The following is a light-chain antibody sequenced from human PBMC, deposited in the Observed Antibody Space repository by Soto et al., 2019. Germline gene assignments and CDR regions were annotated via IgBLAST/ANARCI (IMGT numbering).Light chain of an antibody. CDR3: NSYTSKSTGV. CDR1: SSDVGGYNY. Sequence: QSALTQPASVSGSPGQSITISCTGTSSDVGGYNYVSWYQQHPGKAPKLIIYEVSNQPSGVSNRFSGSKSSNTASLTISGLKAEDEADYYCNSYTSKSTGVFGTGTKVTVL. J-gene: IGLJ1*01. V-gene: IGLV2-14*01. CDR2: EVS.